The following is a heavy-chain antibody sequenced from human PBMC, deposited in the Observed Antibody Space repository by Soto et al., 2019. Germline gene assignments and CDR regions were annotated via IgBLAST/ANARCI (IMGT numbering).Heavy chain of an antibody. CDR2: LYSGGNT. CDR3: ARGVQWLVPFDY. CDR1: GFNVSRNY. D-gene: IGHD6-19*01. J-gene: IGHJ4*02. Sequence: GGSLRLSCAASGFNVSRNYMSWVRQAPGKGLEWVSVLYSGGNTYYADSVKGRFTISRHNSKNTLYLQMNSLRVDDTAVYYCARGVQWLVPFDYWGQGTLVTVSS. V-gene: IGHV3-53*04.